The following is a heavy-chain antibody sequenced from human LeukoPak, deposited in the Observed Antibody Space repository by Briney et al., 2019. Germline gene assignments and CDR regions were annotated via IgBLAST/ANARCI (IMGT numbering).Heavy chain of an antibody. CDR2: ISGSGGST. V-gene: IGHV3-23*01. D-gene: IGHD3-22*01. CDR1: GFTFSSYA. CDR3: AKASRRSYYYDSSGYYYPDY. Sequence: GGSLRLSCAASGFTFSSYAMSWVRQAPGKGLEWVSAISGSGGSTYYADSVKGRFTISRDNSKNTLYLQMNSLRAEDTAVYYCAKASRRSYYYDSSGYYYPDYWGQGTLVTVSS. J-gene: IGHJ4*02.